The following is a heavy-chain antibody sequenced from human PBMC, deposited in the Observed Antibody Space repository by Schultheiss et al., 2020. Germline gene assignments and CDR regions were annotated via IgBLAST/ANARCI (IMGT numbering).Heavy chain of an antibody. CDR2: IYYSGSV. J-gene: IGHJ4*02. D-gene: IGHD3-16*01. V-gene: IGHV4-31*03. CDR1: GGSISSSRFY. CDR3: ARTHYADYLDY. Sequence: SETLSLTCTVSGGSISSSRFYWGWIRQHPGKGLEWIGYIYYSGSVFYNPSLQSRGTISLDTSKNQFSLTLTSVTAADTAVYYCARTHYADYLDYWGQGTLVTVSS.